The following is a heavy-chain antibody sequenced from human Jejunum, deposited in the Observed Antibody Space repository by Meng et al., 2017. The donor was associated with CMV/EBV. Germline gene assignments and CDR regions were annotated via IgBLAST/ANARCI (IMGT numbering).Heavy chain of an antibody. CDR2: ISGSGGST. CDR1: FSSFA. J-gene: IGHJ4*02. D-gene: IGHD3-22*01. Sequence: FSSFAMSWVRQAPGRSLEWVSAISGSGGSTYSAGSVKGRFTISRDHSKNTLYLQMNSLRAEDTAVYYCAKATYYSDSSGYYYYFDYWGQGTLVTVSS. CDR3: AKATYYSDSSGYYYYFDY. V-gene: IGHV3-23*01.